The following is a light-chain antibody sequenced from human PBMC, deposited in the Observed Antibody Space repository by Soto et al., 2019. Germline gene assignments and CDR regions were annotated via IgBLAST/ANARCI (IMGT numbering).Light chain of an antibody. CDR1: SSNIGAGYD. CDR3: QSYDRSLRVV. J-gene: IGLJ2*01. Sequence: QSVLTQPPSVSGAPGQRVTISCTGSSSNIGAGYDVHWYQQLPGTAPKLLIYGNSNRPSGVPDRFSGSKSGTSASLAITGLQAEDEAHYSCQSYDRSLRVVFGGGTKLTVL. V-gene: IGLV1-40*01. CDR2: GNS.